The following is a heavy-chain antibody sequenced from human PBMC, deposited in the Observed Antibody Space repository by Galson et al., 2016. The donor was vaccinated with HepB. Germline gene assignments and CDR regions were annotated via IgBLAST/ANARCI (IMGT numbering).Heavy chain of an antibody. J-gene: IGHJ4*02. Sequence: QVQLQESGPGLVKPSETLSLTCTVSGGSISNYYWSWFRQPPGKGLEWIAYIHSNGSTNYDPSLKSRVTISVDTSKNQFSLKLSSVTAADTAMYYCARSPSMIRGVILDSWGQGTLVTVSS. V-gene: IGHV4-59*13. CDR1: GGSISNYY. D-gene: IGHD3-10*01. CDR3: ARSPSMIRGVILDS. CDR2: IHSNGST.